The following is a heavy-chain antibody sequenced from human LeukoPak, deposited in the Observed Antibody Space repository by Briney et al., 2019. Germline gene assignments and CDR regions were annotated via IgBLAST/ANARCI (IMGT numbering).Heavy chain of an antibody. D-gene: IGHD3-10*01. V-gene: IGHV3-23*01. CDR3: ATTRTYYYGSGSVH. Sequence: PGGSLSLSCATSGFSLSTYWMTWVRQAPGKGLEWVSAISGSGGSTYYAASVEGRFTISRDNSKNTLYLQMNSLRAEDTAVYYCATTRTYYYGSGSVHWGQGTLVTVSS. CDR1: GFSLSTYW. CDR2: ISGSGGST. J-gene: IGHJ1*01.